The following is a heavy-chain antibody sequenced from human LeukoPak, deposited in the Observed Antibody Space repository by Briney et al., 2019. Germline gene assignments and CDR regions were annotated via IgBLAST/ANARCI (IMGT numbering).Heavy chain of an antibody. Sequence: SETLSLTCTVFGGSISSYYWSWIRQPPGKGLEWIGYIYYSGSTNYNPSLKSRVTISVDTSKNQFSLKLSSVTAADTAVYYCARDKTRYYYMDVWGKGTTVTVSS. CDR2: IYYSGST. V-gene: IGHV4-59*01. J-gene: IGHJ6*03. CDR1: GGSISSYY. CDR3: ARDKTRYYYMDV.